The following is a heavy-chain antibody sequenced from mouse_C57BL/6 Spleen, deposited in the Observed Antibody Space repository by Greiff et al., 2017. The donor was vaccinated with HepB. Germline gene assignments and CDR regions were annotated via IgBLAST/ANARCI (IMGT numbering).Heavy chain of an antibody. CDR1: GYTFTDYY. CDR2: IYPGSGNT. CDR3: ARDYGSSYRAMDY. Sequence: QVHVKQSGAELVRPGASVKLSCKASGYTFTDYYINWVKQRPGQGLEWIARIYPGSGNTYYNEKFKGKATLTAEKSSSTAYMQLSSLTSEDSAVYFCARDYGSSYRAMDYWGQGTSVTVSS. D-gene: IGHD1-1*01. V-gene: IGHV1-76*01. J-gene: IGHJ4*01.